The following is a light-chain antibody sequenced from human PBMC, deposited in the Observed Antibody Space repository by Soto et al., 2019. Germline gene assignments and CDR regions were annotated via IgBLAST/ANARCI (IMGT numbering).Light chain of an antibody. CDR2: KAS. CDR1: QTISSW. J-gene: IGKJ5*01. CDR3: QQYDNLPIT. V-gene: IGKV1-5*03. Sequence: DIQMTQSPSTLSGSVGDRVTITCRASQTISSWLAWYQQKPGKAPKLLIYKASTLKSGVPSRFSGSGSGTDFTFTISSLQPEDIATYYCQQYDNLPITFGQGTRLENK.